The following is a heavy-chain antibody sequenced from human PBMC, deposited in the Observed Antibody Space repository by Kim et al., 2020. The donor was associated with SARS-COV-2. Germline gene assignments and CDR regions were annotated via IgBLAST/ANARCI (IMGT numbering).Heavy chain of an antibody. CDR2: INHSGST. D-gene: IGHD6-6*01. CDR1: GGSFSGYY. CDR3: ARGVYSSSLYYFDY. J-gene: IGHJ4*02. Sequence: SDTLSLTCAVYGGSFSGYYWSWIRQPPGKGLEWIGEINHSGSTNYNPSLKSRVTISVDTSKNQFSLKLSSVTAADTAVYYCARGVYSSSLYYFDYWGQGT. V-gene: IGHV4-34*01.